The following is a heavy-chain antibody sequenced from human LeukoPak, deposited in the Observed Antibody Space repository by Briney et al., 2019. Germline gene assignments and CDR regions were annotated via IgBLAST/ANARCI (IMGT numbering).Heavy chain of an antibody. CDR3: ARETPMASNYYMDV. Sequence: GGSLRLSCAASGFTFSSYWVHWVRQAPGKGLVWVSRIKTDGSSTWYADSVKGRFTISRDNAKNTLYPQMNSLRAEDTAVYYCARETPMASNYYMDVWGNGTTVAVSS. D-gene: IGHD5-18*01. CDR1: GFTFSSYW. V-gene: IGHV3-74*01. J-gene: IGHJ6*03. CDR2: IKTDGSST.